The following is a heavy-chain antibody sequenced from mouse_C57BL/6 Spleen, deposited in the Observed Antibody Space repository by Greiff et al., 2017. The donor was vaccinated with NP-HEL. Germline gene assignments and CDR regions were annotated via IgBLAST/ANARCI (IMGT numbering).Heavy chain of an antibody. J-gene: IGHJ1*03. D-gene: IGHD1-1*01. Sequence: VKLMESGPGLVQPSQSLSITCTVSGFSLTSYGVHWVRQSPGKGLEWLGVIWRGGSTDYNAAFMSRLSITKDNSKSQVFFKMNSLQADDTAIYYCAKNWGGSSSYWYFDVWGTGTTVTVSS. CDR3: AKNWGGSSSYWYFDV. CDR1: GFSLTSYG. V-gene: IGHV2-5*01. CDR2: IWRGGST.